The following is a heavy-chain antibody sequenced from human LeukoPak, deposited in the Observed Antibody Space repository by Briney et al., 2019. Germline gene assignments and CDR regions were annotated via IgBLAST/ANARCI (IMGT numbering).Heavy chain of an antibody. CDR2: ISYDGSNK. D-gene: IGHD1-26*01. J-gene: IGHJ4*02. V-gene: IGHV3-30*04. Sequence: GGSLRLSCAASGFTFSSYAMHWVRQAPGKGLEWVAVISYDGSNKYYADSVKGRFTISRDNSKNTLYLQMNSLRAEDTAVYYCARGYWWELPRFDYWGQGTLVTVSS. CDR3: ARGYWWELPRFDY. CDR1: GFTFSSYA.